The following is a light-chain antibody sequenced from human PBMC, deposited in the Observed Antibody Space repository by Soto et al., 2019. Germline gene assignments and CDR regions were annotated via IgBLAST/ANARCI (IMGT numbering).Light chain of an antibody. V-gene: IGKV1-5*03. CDR2: KAS. J-gene: IGKJ1*01. CDR1: QSISTW. Sequence: DIQMTQSPSTLSASVGDTVTITCRASQSISTWLAWYQQKPGKAPNLLIYKASSLQSGVPSRFSGIGSGTEFTLTISSLQPEDFATYYCQQYNFYSRTFGQGTKVEIK. CDR3: QQYNFYSRT.